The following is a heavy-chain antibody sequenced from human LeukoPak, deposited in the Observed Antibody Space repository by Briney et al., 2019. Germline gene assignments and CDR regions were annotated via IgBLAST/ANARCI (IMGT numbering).Heavy chain of an antibody. Sequence: GGSLRLSRAASGFTFSSYSMNWVRQAPGKGLEWVSSISSSSSYIYYADSVKGRFTISRDNAKNSLYLQMNSLRAEDTAVYYCARVGIAARYFDYWGQGTLVTVSS. V-gene: IGHV3-21*01. CDR1: GFTFSSYS. CDR3: ARVGIAARYFDY. D-gene: IGHD6-6*01. J-gene: IGHJ4*02. CDR2: ISSSSSYI.